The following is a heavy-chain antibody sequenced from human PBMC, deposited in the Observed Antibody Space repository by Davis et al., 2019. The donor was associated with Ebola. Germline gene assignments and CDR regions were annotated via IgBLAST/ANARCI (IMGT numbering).Heavy chain of an antibody. CDR3: ARRGRARGMDV. D-gene: IGHD3-10*01. J-gene: IGHJ6*02. CDR1: GGSISGYY. CDR2: INHSGST. Sequence: MPSETLSLTCTVSGGSISGYYWSWIRQPPGKGLEWIGEINHSGSTNYNPSLKSRVTISVDTSKNQFSLKLSSVTAADTAVYYCARRGRARGMDVWGQGTTVTVSS. V-gene: IGHV4-34*01.